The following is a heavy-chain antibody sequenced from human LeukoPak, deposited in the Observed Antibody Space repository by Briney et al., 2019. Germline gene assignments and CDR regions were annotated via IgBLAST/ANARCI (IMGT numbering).Heavy chain of an antibody. CDR1: GFTFSSYW. Sequence: PGGSLRLSCGASGFTFSSYWMSWVRQPPGKGLEWVANINQGGSEKYYVDSVKGRFTISRDNAKNSLYLHMDSLRAEDTALYYCARVGRDDGDYSYFDYWGQGTLVTVSS. CDR2: INQGGSEK. CDR3: ARVGRDDGDYSYFDY. D-gene: IGHD4-17*01. J-gene: IGHJ4*02. V-gene: IGHV3-7*05.